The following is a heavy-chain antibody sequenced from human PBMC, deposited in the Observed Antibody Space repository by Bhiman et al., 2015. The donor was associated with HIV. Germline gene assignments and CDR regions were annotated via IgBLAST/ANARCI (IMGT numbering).Heavy chain of an antibody. CDR3: TTDDTRPTYYYDSSGYSVNAGAAFDI. V-gene: IGHV3-15*01. D-gene: IGHD3-22*01. CDR2: IKSKTDGGTT. J-gene: IGHJ3*02. Sequence: EVQLVESGGGLVKPGGSLRLSCAASGFTFSNAWMSWVRQAPGKGLEWVGRIKSKTDGGTTDYAAPVKGRFTISRDDSKNTLYLQMNSLKTEDTAVYHCTTDDTRPTYYYDSSGYSVNAGAAFDIWGQGTMVTVSS. CDR1: GFTFSNAW.